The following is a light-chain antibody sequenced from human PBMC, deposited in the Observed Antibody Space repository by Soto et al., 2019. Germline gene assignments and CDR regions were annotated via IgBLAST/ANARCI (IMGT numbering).Light chain of an antibody. Sequence: ALTQPASVSGSPGQSITISCTGTSSDVGGYNYVSWYQQHPGKAPKLMIYEVSNRPSGVSNRFSGSKSGNTASLTISGLQAEDEADYYCSSYTGSSTPYVFGTGTKLTVL. CDR3: SSYTGSSTPYV. CDR1: SSDVGGYNY. V-gene: IGLV2-14*01. CDR2: EVS. J-gene: IGLJ1*01.